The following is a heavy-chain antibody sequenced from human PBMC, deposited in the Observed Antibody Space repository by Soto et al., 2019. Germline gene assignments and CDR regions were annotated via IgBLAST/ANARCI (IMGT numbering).Heavy chain of an antibody. CDR3: ATRYSTGWSRYNWFGP. Sequence: GGSLRLSCAASGFTFNSFAMNWVRQAPGRGLEWVPIISGSGGISYYSDSVRGRFTISRDNSKSTLYLQMNDLRDDDTAVYYCATRYSTGWSRYNWFGPWGQGTLVTVSS. CDR2: ISGSGGIS. J-gene: IGHJ5*02. V-gene: IGHV3-23*01. CDR1: GFTFNSFA. D-gene: IGHD6-19*01.